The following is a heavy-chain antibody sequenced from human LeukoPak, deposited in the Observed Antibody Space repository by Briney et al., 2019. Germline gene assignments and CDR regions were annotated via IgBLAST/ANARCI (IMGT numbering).Heavy chain of an antibody. Sequence: SVKVSCKASGDTFSKYAVTWVRQAPGQGLEWMGNIVPVFGTPIYAQKFQGRVTITTDESRTTAYMELSSLRSEDTGLYYCARMRFYDFWSGYYWFDPWGQGTLVTVSS. V-gene: IGHV1-69*05. CDR2: IVPVFGTP. J-gene: IGHJ5*02. CDR3: ARMRFYDFWSGYYWFDP. CDR1: GDTFSKYA. D-gene: IGHD3-3*01.